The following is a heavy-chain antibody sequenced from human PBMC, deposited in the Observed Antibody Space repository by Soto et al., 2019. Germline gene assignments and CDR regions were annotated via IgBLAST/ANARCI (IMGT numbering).Heavy chain of an antibody. D-gene: IGHD2-15*01. CDR1: GFTFSSYA. CDR3: ARADCSGGSCYYYYMDV. J-gene: IGHJ6*03. Sequence: PGGSLRLSCAASGFTFSSYAMHWVRQAPGKGLEYVSAISSNGGSTYYANSVKGRFTISRDNSKNTLYLQMGSLRAEDMAVYYCARADCSGGSCYYYYMDVWGKGTKVTVSS. V-gene: IGHV3-64*01. CDR2: ISSNGGST.